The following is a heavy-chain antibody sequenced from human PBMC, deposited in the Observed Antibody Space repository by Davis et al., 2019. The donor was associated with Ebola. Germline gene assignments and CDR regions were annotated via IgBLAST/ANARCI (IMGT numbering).Heavy chain of an antibody. J-gene: IGHJ6*02. Sequence: GGSLRLSCAASGFRFSYYWMSWVRQAPGKGPEWMANIKEDGSDKYYVDSVRGRFTISRDNAKNSLYLQMNSLRAEDTAVYYCARQDLDCSSSSCYGPYYYGMDVWGQGTTVTVSS. CDR2: IKEDGSDK. V-gene: IGHV3-7*01. CDR1: GFRFSYYW. CDR3: ARQDLDCSSSSCYGPYYYGMDV. D-gene: IGHD2-2*01.